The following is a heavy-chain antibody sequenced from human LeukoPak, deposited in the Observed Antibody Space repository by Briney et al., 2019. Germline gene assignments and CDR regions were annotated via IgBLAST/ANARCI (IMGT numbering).Heavy chain of an antibody. D-gene: IGHD6-13*01. Sequence: SQTLSLTCTVSGGSISSGDYYWSWIRQPPGKGLEWIGYIYYSGSTYYNPSLKGRVTISVDTSKNQFSLKLSSVTAADTAVYYCARDSAAAGIVDYWGQGTLVIVSS. J-gene: IGHJ4*02. CDR1: GGSISSGDYY. V-gene: IGHV4-30-4*01. CDR2: IYYSGST. CDR3: ARDSAAAGIVDY.